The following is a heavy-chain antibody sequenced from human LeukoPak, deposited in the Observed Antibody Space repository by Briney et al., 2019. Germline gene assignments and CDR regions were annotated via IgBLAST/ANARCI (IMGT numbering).Heavy chain of an antibody. CDR2: IDPSDSYT. D-gene: IGHD3-9*01. J-gene: IGHJ3*02. CDR1: GCRFTSYW. Sequence: GASLKISFQGSGCRFTSYWISWVRQMPGKGLEWMGRIDPSDSYTNYSPSFQGHVTISAGKSISTAYLQWSSLKASDTAMYYCATYSDYDILTGYYVTDAFDIWGQGTMVTVSS. CDR3: ATYSDYDILTGYYVTDAFDI. V-gene: IGHV5-10-1*01.